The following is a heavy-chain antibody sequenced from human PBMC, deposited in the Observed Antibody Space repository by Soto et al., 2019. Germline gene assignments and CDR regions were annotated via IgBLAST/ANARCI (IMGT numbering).Heavy chain of an antibody. Sequence: EVQLVESGGGLVQSGGSLKLSCAASGFTFSDSAMHWVRQASGKGLEWVGRIRSKPNTDATAYAASVKGRFTISRDDSKNTAYLQMNSLKTEDTAVYYCTRHVDCSGGSCYSGYYYYMDVWGKGTTVTVSS. D-gene: IGHD2-15*01. V-gene: IGHV3-73*01. J-gene: IGHJ6*03. CDR2: IRSKPNTDAT. CDR1: GFTFSDSA. CDR3: TRHVDCSGGSCYSGYYYYMDV.